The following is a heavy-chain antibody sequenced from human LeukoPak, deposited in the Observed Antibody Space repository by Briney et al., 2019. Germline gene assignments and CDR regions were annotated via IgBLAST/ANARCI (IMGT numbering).Heavy chain of an antibody. D-gene: IGHD3-10*01. Sequence: PGRSLSLSCAASGFSFDTYAMHWVRQAPGQGLEWVALIWHDGSHKFYSNSVRGQFTISRDNSKNTVYLQMNNLRPDDTAVYYCAREIFGSGSSPDFWGQGTLVTVSS. CDR2: IWHDGSHK. CDR1: GFSFDTYA. V-gene: IGHV3-33*01. J-gene: IGHJ4*02. CDR3: AREIFGSGSSPDF.